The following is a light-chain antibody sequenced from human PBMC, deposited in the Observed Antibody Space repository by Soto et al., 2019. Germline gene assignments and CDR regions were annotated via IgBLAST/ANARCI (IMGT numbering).Light chain of an antibody. Sequence: DIQMTQSPSTLSASAGDRVTISCRASQSIASWLAWYQQKARKAPNLLIYDASSLESGVPSRFSGSGSGTEFTLTISSLQPDDYATYYCQQYDTYPYTFGQGTKVDIK. CDR1: QSIASW. CDR2: DAS. J-gene: IGKJ2*01. V-gene: IGKV1-5*01. CDR3: QQYDTYPYT.